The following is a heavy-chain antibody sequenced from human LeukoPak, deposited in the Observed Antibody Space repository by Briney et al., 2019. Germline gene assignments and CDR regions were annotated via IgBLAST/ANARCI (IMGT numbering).Heavy chain of an antibody. V-gene: IGHV1-58*01. J-gene: IGHJ4*02. CDR2: IIVGSGNT. CDR3: AADPPYTSSSGY. CDR1: GFTFTSSA. Sequence: ASVKVSCKASGFTFTSSAVQWVRQPRGQRLEWIGWIIVGSGNTKYAQNFQERVTITRDMSTITAYMELSSLRSEDTAVYYCAADPPYTSSSGYWGQGTLVTVSS. D-gene: IGHD6-6*01.